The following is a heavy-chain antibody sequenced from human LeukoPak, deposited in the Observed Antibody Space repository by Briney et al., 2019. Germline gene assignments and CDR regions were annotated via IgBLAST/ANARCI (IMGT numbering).Heavy chain of an antibody. CDR2: ISYSGTT. D-gene: IGHD3-10*01. CDR1: GGSISSYF. J-gene: IGHJ6*02. CDR3: ARVQRGGYYNYGMDV. Sequence: PSETLSLTCTVSGGSISSYFWTWIRQPPGKGLEWIGYISYSGTTNYNPSLKSRVTISVDTSKNQFSLKLSSVTAADTAVYYCARVQRGGYYNYGMDVWGQGTLVTVSS. V-gene: IGHV4-59*08.